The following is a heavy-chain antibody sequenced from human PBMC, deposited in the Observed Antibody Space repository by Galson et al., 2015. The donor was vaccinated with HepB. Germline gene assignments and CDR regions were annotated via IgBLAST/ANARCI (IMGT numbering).Heavy chain of an antibody. J-gene: IGHJ5*02. V-gene: IGHV3-23*01. CDR2: ISGNGGST. CDR3: AKSDSDSGIGWFDP. D-gene: IGHD3-22*01. Sequence: SLRLSCAASGFTLSSYTMTWVRQAPGKGLEWVSSISGNGGSTYYADSVKGRFTISRDNSRNTLFLQMNSLRVEDTALYYCAKSDSDSGIGWFDPWGQGTRVTVSS. CDR1: GFTLSSYT.